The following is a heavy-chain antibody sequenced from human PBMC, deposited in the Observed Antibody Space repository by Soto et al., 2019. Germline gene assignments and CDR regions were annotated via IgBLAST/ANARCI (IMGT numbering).Heavy chain of an antibody. CDR1: GGSFSGYY. V-gene: IGHV4-34*01. CDR2: INHSGST. J-gene: IGHJ5*02. CDR3: AKGPSMGWFYP. Sequence: QVQLQQWGAGLLKPSETLSLTCAVYGGSFSGYYWSWIRQPPGKGLEWIGEINHSGSTNYNPSLKGLVTISVDTSKHHSALKLSSVTASDTAVYHCAKGPSMGWFYPWGQGTLVTVSS. D-gene: IGHD3-10*01.